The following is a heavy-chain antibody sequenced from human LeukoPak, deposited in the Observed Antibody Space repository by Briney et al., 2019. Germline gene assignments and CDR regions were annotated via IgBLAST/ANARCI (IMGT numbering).Heavy chain of an antibody. CDR1: GGSISSGGYY. CDR3: ARDGVRRCLDY. J-gene: IGHJ4*02. Sequence: SETLSLTCTVSGGSISSGGYYWSCIRQHPGKGLEWIGYIYYSGSTYYNPSLKSRVTISVDTSKNQFSLKLSSVTAADTAVYYCARDGVRRCLDYWGQGTLVTVSS. CDR2: IYYSGST. V-gene: IGHV4-31*03. D-gene: IGHD4-17*01.